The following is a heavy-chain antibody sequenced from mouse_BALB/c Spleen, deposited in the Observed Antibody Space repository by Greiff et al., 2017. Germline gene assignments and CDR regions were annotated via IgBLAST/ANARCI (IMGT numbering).Heavy chain of an antibody. V-gene: IGHV3-2*02. Sequence: EVQLVESGPGLVKPSQSLSLTCTVTGYSITSDYAWNWIRQFPGNKLEWMGYISYSGSTSYNPSLKSRISITRDTSKNQFFLQLNSVTTEDTATYYCAFTTGYAMDYWGQGTSVTVSS. J-gene: IGHJ4*01. CDR3: AFTTGYAMDY. D-gene: IGHD2-12*01. CDR2: ISYSGST. CDR1: GYSITSDYA.